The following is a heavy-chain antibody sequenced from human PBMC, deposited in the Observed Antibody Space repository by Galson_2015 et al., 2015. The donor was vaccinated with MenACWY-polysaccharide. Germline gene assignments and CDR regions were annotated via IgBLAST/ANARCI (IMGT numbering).Heavy chain of an antibody. D-gene: IGHD5-18*01. J-gene: IGHJ4*02. CDR2: ISSSGSTI. CDR1: GFTFSDYY. Sequence: SLRLSCVASGFTFSDYYMSWIRQAPGKGLEWVSYISSSGSTIYYADSVKGRFTISRDNAKNSLYLQMNSLRAEDTAVYYCARDQSGYSYGYNYWGQGTLVTVSS. V-gene: IGHV3-11*01. CDR3: ARDQSGYSYGYNY.